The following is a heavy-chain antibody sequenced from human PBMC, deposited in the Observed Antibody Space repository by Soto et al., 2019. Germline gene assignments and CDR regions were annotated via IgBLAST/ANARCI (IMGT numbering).Heavy chain of an antibody. V-gene: IGHV1-69*13. J-gene: IGHJ4*02. CDR2: IIPVFGTT. D-gene: IGHD3-16*01. CDR3: ARGGGPYVWFNEF. Sequence: SVKVSCKDSGGLFSSFAISWMRQAPGQGLEWLGGIIPVFGTTNYAEKFQGRVTITADESTNTAYMELSSLTSGDTAMYYCARGGGPYVWFNEFWGQGTLVTVSS. CDR1: GGLFSSFA.